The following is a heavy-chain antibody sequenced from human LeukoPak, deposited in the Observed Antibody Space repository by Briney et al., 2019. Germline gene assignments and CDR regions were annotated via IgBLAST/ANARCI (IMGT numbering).Heavy chain of an antibody. J-gene: IGHJ5*02. CDR1: GFTFSSYS. V-gene: IGHV3-21*01. D-gene: IGHD1-26*01. Sequence: PGGSLRLSCAASGFTFSSYSMNWVRQAPGKGLEWVSSISSSSSYIYYADSVKGRFTISRDNAKNSLYLQMNSLRAEDTAVYYCARDTLMGATIVWFDPWGQGTLVTVSS. CDR3: ARDTLMGATIVWFDP. CDR2: ISSSSSYI.